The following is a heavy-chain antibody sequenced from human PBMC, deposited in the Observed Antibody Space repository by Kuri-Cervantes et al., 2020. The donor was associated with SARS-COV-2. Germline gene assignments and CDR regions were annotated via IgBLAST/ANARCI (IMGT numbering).Heavy chain of an antibody. V-gene: IGHV3-48*01. D-gene: IGHD3-16*01. CDR3: ARDYGP. CDR2: ISSSSSTI. J-gene: IGHJ5*02. Sequence: GGSLRLSCAASGFTFSSYSMNWVRQAPGKGLEWVSYISSSSSTIYYADSVKGRFTISRDNAKNSLYLQMNSLKAEDTAVYYCARDYGPWGQGTLVTVSS. CDR1: GFTFSSYS.